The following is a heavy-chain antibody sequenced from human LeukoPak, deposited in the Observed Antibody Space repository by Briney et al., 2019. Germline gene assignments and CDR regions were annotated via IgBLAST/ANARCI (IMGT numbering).Heavy chain of an antibody. CDR3: ARALVQAATYFDY. J-gene: IGHJ4*02. CDR1: GFTFSSYA. D-gene: IGHD2-2*01. CDR2: ISSNGGST. V-gene: IGHV3-64*01. Sequence: GGSLRLSCAASGFTFSSYAMHWVRQAPGKGLEYVSAISSNGGSTYYANSVKGRFTISRDNSKNTLYLQMGSLRAEDMAVYYCARALVQAATYFDYWGQGTLVTVSS.